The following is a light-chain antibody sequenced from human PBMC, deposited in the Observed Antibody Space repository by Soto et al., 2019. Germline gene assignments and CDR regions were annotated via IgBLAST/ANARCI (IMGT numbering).Light chain of an antibody. Sequence: QSVLTQPPSASRSPGQSFTISCTGTSSDVGAYKYVSWYQQYPGKAPKLMIYEVSKRPSGVPDRFSGSKSGNTASLTVSGLQAEDEADYYCTSYVGSDIWVFGGGTKLTVL. CDR1: SSDVGAYKY. CDR3: TSYVGSDIWV. CDR2: EVS. V-gene: IGLV2-8*01. J-gene: IGLJ3*02.